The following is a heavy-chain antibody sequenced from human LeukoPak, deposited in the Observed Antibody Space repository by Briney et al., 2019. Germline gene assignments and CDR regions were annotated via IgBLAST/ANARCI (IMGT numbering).Heavy chain of an antibody. D-gene: IGHD1-7*01. CDR2: XXYSGST. Sequence: SETLSLTCTVSGGSISSYYWSWIRQPPGKGLEXXXXXXYSGSTNYNPSLKSRVTISVDTSKNQFSLKLSSVTAADTAVYYCARALWYGTGTTYYYYGMDVWGQGTTVTVSS. CDR3: ARALWYGTGTTYYYYGMDV. V-gene: IGHV4-59*01. J-gene: IGHJ6*02. CDR1: GGSISSYY.